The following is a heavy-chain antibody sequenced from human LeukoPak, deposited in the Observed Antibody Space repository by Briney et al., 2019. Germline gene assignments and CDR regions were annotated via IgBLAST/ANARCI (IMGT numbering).Heavy chain of an antibody. Sequence: PGGSLRLSCAASGFTFSNDWTNWVRQAPGKGLEWVGRIKSKTDGGTTDYAAPVKGRFTISRDDSKNTLYLQMNSLKTEDTAVYYCTTEDDSSGYYYPDAFDIWGQGTMVTVSS. CDR2: IKSKTDGGTT. CDR3: TTEDDSSGYYYPDAFDI. D-gene: IGHD3-22*01. V-gene: IGHV3-15*07. J-gene: IGHJ3*02. CDR1: GFTFSNDW.